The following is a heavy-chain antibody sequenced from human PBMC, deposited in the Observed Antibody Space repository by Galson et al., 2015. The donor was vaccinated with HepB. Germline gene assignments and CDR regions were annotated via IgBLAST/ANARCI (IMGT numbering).Heavy chain of an antibody. CDR2: IWHDGNNK. CDR1: GFTFSVYA. V-gene: IGHV3-33*08. J-gene: IGHJ5*02. D-gene: IGHD3-22*01. CDR3: ARNGGDYYDSSDYQIYNWFDP. Sequence: SLRLSCAASGFTFSVYAMHWVRQAPGKGLEWVAVIWHDGNNKYYADSVKGRFTISRDNSGNTLHLQMNSLRAEDTAVYYCARNGGDYYDSSDYQIYNWFDPWGQGTLVTVSS.